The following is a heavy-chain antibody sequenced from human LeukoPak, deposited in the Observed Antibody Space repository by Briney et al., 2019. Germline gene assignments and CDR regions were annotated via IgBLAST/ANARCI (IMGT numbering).Heavy chain of an antibody. CDR3: AKDQLFRYGYSYGLTLTD. Sequence: GGSLRLSCAASGFTFSSYGMHWVRQAPGKGLEWVAVISYDGSNKYYADSVKGRFTISRDNSKNTLYLQMNNLRAEDTAVYYCAKDQLFRYGYSYGLTLTDWGQGTLVTVSS. V-gene: IGHV3-30*18. J-gene: IGHJ4*02. CDR2: ISYDGSNK. D-gene: IGHD5-18*01. CDR1: GFTFSSYG.